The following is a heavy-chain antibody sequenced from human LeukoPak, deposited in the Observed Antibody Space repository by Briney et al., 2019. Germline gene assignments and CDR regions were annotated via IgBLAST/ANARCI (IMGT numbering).Heavy chain of an antibody. J-gene: IGHJ1*01. CDR3: ATYLAYCGGDCPGYFQH. Sequence: PGGSLRLSCAASGFTFSSYSMNWVRQAPGKGLEWVSSISSSSSYIYYADSVKGRFTISRDNAKNSLYLQMNSLRAEDTAVYYCATYLAYCGGDCPGYFQHWGQGTLVTVSS. CDR2: ISSSSSYI. CDR1: GFTFSSYS. V-gene: IGHV3-21*01. D-gene: IGHD2-21*01.